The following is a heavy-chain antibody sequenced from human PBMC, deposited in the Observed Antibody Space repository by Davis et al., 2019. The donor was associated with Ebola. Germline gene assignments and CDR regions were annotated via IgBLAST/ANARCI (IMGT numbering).Heavy chain of an antibody. CDR1: GGSITSSDYY. Sequence: SETLSLTCTVSGGSITSSDYYWGWIRQSPGKGLEWIGTFFYSWTTFYNPSLKSRITVSVDPSKNQFSLQLNSVTPKDTAVYYCAQAVEGHFDHWGQGTLVTVSS. CDR2: FFYSWTT. J-gene: IGHJ4*02. D-gene: IGHD2-15*01. V-gene: IGHV4-39*01. CDR3: AQAVEGHFDH.